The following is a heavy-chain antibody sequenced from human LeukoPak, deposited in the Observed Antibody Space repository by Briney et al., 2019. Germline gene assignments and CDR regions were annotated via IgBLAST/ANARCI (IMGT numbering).Heavy chain of an antibody. CDR2: IKRKTDGGTT. Sequence: PGGSLRLSCAASGFSFNDAWMSWVRQAPGKGLEWVGRIKRKTDGGTTDYAAPVKGRFTISRDDSKTSLYLQMNNLKTEDTAVYYCTTDTRRVVVPKWGQGTLVTVFS. D-gene: IGHD2-15*01. J-gene: IGHJ4*02. CDR1: GFSFNDAW. CDR3: TTDTRRVVVPK. V-gene: IGHV3-15*01.